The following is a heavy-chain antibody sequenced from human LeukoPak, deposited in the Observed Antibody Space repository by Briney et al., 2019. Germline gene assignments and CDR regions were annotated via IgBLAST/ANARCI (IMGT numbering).Heavy chain of an antibody. CDR2: IYYSWST. V-gene: IGHV4-59*01. CDR1: GGSISTYY. CDR3: AREEVPHGFDI. Sequence: PSETLSLTCTVSGGSISTYYWSWIRQPPGKGLEYIGYIYYSWSTNYNPSLKSRVTMSLDTSKNQFSLKLSSVTAADTAVYYCAREEVPHGFDIWGQGTMVTVSS. J-gene: IGHJ3*02.